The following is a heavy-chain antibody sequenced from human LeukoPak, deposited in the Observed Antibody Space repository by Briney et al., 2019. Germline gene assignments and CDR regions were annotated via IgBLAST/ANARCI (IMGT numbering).Heavy chain of an antibody. CDR1: GFTFSSYA. D-gene: IGHD5-12*01. CDR3: ARGPPRATIRGYYYGMDV. J-gene: IGHJ6*02. V-gene: IGHV1-2*02. Sequence: GGSLRLSCAASGFTFSSYAMHWVRQAPGQGLEWMGWINPNSGGTNYAQKFQGRVTMTRDTSISTAYMELSRLRSDDTAVYYCARGPPRATIRGYYYGMDVWGQGTTVTVSS. CDR2: INPNSGGT.